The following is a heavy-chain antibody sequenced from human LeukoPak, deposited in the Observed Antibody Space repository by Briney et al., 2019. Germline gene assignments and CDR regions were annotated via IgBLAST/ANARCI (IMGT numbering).Heavy chain of an antibody. Sequence: PGGSLRLSCAASGFTFSSYAMGWVRQAPGKGLEWVSAISGSGGSTYYADSVKGRFTISRDSSKNTLYLQMNSLRAEDTAVYYCAKERRFLEWLSDLGFDYWGQGTLVTVSS. CDR2: ISGSGGST. J-gene: IGHJ4*02. CDR1: GFTFSSYA. CDR3: AKERRFLEWLSDLGFDY. D-gene: IGHD3-3*01. V-gene: IGHV3-23*01.